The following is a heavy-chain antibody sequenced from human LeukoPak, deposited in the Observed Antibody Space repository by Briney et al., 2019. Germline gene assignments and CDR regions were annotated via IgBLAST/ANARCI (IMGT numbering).Heavy chain of an antibody. Sequence: SETLSLTCTVSGYSISSGYYWGWIRQPPGKGLEWIGYIYHSGSTYYNPSLKSRVTISVDRSKNQFSLKLSSVTAADTAVYYCARGEGYMDVWGKGTTVTVSS. CDR2: IYHSGST. CDR1: GYSISSGYY. CDR3: ARGEGYMDV. D-gene: IGHD1-26*01. J-gene: IGHJ6*03. V-gene: IGHV4-38-2*02.